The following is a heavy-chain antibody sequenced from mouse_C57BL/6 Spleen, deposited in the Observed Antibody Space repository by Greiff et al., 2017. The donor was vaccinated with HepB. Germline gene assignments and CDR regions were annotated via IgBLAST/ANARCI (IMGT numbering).Heavy chain of an antibody. CDR1: GYTFTDYE. J-gene: IGHJ2*01. D-gene: IGHD3-2*02. CDR2: IDPETGGT. V-gene: IGHV1-15*01. Sequence: QVQLQQSGAELVRPGASVTLSCKASGYTFTDYEMHWVKQTPVHGLEWIGAIDPETGGTAYNQKFKGKAILTAGKSSSTAYMELRSLTSEDAAVYYCTGDSSGYVNYWGQGTTLTVSS. CDR3: TGDSSGYVNY.